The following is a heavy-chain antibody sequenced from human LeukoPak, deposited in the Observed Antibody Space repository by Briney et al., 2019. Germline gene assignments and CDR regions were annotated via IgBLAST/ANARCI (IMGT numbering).Heavy chain of an antibody. CDR3: AKEVKDTGYYHLDN. Sequence: PGGSLRLSCAASGFTFRNYTMTWVRQAPGKGLEWVSAISGSGGSTYYADSVKGRFTISRDNSKNTLYLQMNRLRDEDTVLFYCAKEVKDTGYYHLDNWGQGTLVTVSS. J-gene: IGHJ4*02. D-gene: IGHD3-3*01. CDR1: GFTFRNYT. CDR2: ISGSGGST. V-gene: IGHV3-23*01.